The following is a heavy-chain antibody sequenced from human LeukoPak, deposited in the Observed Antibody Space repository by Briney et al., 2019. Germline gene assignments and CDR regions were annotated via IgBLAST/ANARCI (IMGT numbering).Heavy chain of an antibody. CDR1: GASISSFY. Sequence: SETLSLTCTVSGASISSFYWSWIRQPAGKGLEWTGRIYTSGGTNYNPSLKSRVTMSIDTSKNQFSLKLYSVTAADTAVYYCVTDGSGSYDYWGQGILVTVSS. V-gene: IGHV4-4*07. J-gene: IGHJ4*02. D-gene: IGHD1-26*01. CDR3: VTDGSGSYDY. CDR2: IYTSGGT.